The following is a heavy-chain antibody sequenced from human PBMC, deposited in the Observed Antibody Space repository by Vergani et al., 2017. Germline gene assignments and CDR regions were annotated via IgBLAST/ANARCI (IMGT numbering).Heavy chain of an antibody. D-gene: IGHD2-21*01. Sequence: QVSLEESGPGLVKPSETLSLTCSVSGYSIGSGFYWAWIRQSPGEGLQWLTSIHNRGKTYHNPSLKSRVSVSLDTSKNLFSLNLTSVTATDTAVYYCARSQGDYWYFDLLGPGSLVTVSS. CDR2: IHNRGKT. CDR3: ARSQGDYWYFDL. CDR1: GYSIGSGFY. J-gene: IGHJ2*01. V-gene: IGHV4-38-2*01.